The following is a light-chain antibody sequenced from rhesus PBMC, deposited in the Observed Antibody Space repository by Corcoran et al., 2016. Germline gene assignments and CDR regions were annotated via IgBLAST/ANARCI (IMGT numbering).Light chain of an antibody. V-gene: IGKV1-22*01. Sequence: DIQMTQSPSSLSASVGDTVTITCRASQRIRSWLAWYQQQPGKAPKLLIYKASSLQSGVPSRFSGSGSGTAFTLPISSLQPEDFATYYCLQYSSSPPYSFGQGTKVEIK. J-gene: IGKJ2*01. CDR2: KAS. CDR1: QRIRSW. CDR3: LQYSSSPPYS.